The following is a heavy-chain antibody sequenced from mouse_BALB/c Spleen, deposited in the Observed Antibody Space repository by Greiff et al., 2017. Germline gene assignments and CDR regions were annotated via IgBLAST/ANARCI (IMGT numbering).Heavy chain of an antibody. D-gene: IGHD2-1*01. J-gene: IGHJ1*01. CDR3: ARLGGNYDWYFDV. V-gene: IGHV5-17*02. Sequence: EVNVVESGGGLVQPGGSRKLSCAASGFTFSSFGMHWVRQAPEKGLEWVAYISSGSSTIYYADTVKGRFTISRDNPKNTLFLQMTSLSSEDTAMYYCARLGGNYDWYFDVWGAGTTVTVSS. CDR1: GFTFSSFG. CDR2: ISSGSSTI.